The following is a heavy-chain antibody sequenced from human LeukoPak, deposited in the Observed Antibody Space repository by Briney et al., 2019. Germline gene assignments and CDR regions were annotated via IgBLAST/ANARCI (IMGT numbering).Heavy chain of an antibody. Sequence: GGSLRLSCPASGFTFSSNYMNWVRQAPGKGLEWVSVIYSGGSTYYADSVKGRFTISRDNSKNTVFLQMNSLRGEDTAVYYCARDRSVGTTTGWFDPWGQGTLVTVSS. D-gene: IGHD1-26*01. CDR2: IYSGGST. CDR1: GFTFSSNY. J-gene: IGHJ5*02. CDR3: ARDRSVGTTTGWFDP. V-gene: IGHV3-53*01.